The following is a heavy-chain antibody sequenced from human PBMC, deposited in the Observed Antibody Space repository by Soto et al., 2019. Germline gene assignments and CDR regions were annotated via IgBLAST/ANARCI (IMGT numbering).Heavy chain of an antibody. CDR3: ARDPLGIRIVGVAWCDT. J-gene: IGHJ5*02. Sequence: ASVQVSCKASGYTFTSYYMHWVRQAPGQGLEWMGIINPSGGSTSYAQKFQGRVTMTRDTSTSTVYMELSSLRSEDTAVYYCARDPLGIRIVGVAWCDTWGQVTLVTVCS. CDR2: INPSGGST. CDR1: GYTFTSYY. D-gene: IGHD3-3*01. V-gene: IGHV1-46*01.